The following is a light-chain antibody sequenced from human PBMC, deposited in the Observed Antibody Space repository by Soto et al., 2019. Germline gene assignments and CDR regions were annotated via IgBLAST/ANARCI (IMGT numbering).Light chain of an antibody. V-gene: IGKV3-15*01. J-gene: IGKJ4*01. Sequence: EIVMTQSPATLSVSPGARGPLSCRASQSVTSNLAWYQQKPGQAPRLLIYGASTRATGIPARFSGSGSGTEFTLTISSLQSEDFAVYYCQQYNNWPPLTFGGGTKVDI. CDR2: GAS. CDR1: QSVTSN. CDR3: QQYNNWPPLT.